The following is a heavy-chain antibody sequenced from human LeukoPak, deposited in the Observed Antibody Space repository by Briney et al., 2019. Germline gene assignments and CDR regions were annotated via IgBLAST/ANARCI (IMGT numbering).Heavy chain of an antibody. J-gene: IGHJ4*02. Sequence: GASLRLPCGPSGFPFTSYAMTWVRQVTGKALEWVSAISGGGGSIYYADSVKGRFTISRDNSQNTLFLQLNSLRGEDTALYYCTRNSGDGRAYDYWGQGTLVTVSS. V-gene: IGHV3-23*01. CDR1: GFPFTSYA. CDR3: TRNSGDGRAYDY. D-gene: IGHD2-15*01. CDR2: ISGGGGSI.